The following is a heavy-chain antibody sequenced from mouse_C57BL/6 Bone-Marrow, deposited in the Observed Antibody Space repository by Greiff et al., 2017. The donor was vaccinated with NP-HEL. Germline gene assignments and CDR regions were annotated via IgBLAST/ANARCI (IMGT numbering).Heavy chain of an antibody. CDR3: AILITTVVDPYYFDY. CDR2: ISYSGST. J-gene: IGHJ2*01. CDR1: GYSITSDY. Sequence: EVKLVESGPGLAKPSQTLSLTCSVTGYSITSDYWNWIRKFPGNKLEYMGYISYSGSTYYNPSLKSRISITRDTSKNQYYLQLNSVTTEDTATYYCAILITTVVDPYYFDYWGQGTTLTVSS. V-gene: IGHV3-8*01. D-gene: IGHD1-1*01.